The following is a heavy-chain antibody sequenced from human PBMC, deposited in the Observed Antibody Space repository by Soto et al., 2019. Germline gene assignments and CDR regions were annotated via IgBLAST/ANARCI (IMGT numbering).Heavy chain of an antibody. J-gene: IGHJ6*02. CDR3: ARERKFDFWRKGLDV. CDR2: MDPNSGST. CDR1: GYTFTSYD. V-gene: IGHV1-8*01. Sequence: QAQLVQSGAEVKKPGASVKVSCKASGYTFTSYDINWVRQAPGQGLEWLRWMDPNSGSTGYAQNFQGRVTMTRNISINTAHMELSSLRSEDTAVYYCARERKFDFWRKGLDVWGQGTTVTVSS. D-gene: IGHD3-3*01.